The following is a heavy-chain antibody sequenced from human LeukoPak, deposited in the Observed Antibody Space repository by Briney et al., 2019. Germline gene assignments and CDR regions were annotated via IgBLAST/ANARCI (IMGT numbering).Heavy chain of an antibody. CDR2: IYYSGST. D-gene: IGHD3-3*01. CDR3: ARTYDFWSGYYVGEFDP. V-gene: IGHV4-59*08. J-gene: IGHJ5*02. CDR1: GGSISSYY. Sequence: ASETLSLTCTVSGGSISSYYWSWIRQPPGKGLEWIGYIYYSGSTNYNPSLKSRVTISVDTSKNQFSLKLSSVTAADTAVYYCARTYDFWSGYYVGEFDPWGQGTLGTVSS.